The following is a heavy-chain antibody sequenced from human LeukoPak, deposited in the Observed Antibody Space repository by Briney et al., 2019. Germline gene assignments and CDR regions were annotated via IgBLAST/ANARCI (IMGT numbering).Heavy chain of an antibody. V-gene: IGHV1-18*04. D-gene: IGHD3-22*01. CDR2: ISAYNGNT. CDR1: GYTFTGYY. J-gene: IGHJ5*02. CDR3: ARSLPDWYYYDSSAGNWFDP. Sequence: ASVKVSCKASGYTFTGYYMHWVRQAPGQGLEWMGWISAYNGNTNYAQKLQGRVTMTTDTSTSTAYMELRSLRSDDTAVYYCARSLPDWYYYDSSAGNWFDPWGQGTLVTVSS.